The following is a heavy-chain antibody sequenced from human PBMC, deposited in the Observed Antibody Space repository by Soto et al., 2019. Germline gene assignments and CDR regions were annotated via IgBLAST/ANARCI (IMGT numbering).Heavy chain of an antibody. D-gene: IGHD2-8*01. CDR1: GFTFSSYS. CDR2: ISSSSSYI. J-gene: IGHJ4*02. CDR3: AREHCTNGVCYSPRSPIDY. V-gene: IGHV3-21*01. Sequence: GGSLRLSCAASGFTFSSYSMNWVRQAPGKGLEWVSSISSSSSYIYYADSVKGRFTISRDNAKNSLYLQMNSLRAEDTAVYYCAREHCTNGVCYSPRSPIDYWGQGTLVTVSS.